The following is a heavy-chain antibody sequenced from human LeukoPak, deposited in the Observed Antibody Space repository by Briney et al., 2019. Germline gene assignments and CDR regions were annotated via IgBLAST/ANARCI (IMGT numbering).Heavy chain of an antibody. D-gene: IGHD3-22*01. Sequence: SETLSLTCAVSGGSISSSNWWSWVRQPPGKGLEWIGEIYHSGSTNYNPSLKSRVTISVDKSKNQFSLKLSSVTAADTAVYYCARVSYYYDSSGQRVWYFDLWGRGTLVTVSS. CDR1: GGSISSSNW. J-gene: IGHJ2*01. CDR2: IYHSGST. CDR3: ARVSYYYDSSGQRVWYFDL. V-gene: IGHV4-4*02.